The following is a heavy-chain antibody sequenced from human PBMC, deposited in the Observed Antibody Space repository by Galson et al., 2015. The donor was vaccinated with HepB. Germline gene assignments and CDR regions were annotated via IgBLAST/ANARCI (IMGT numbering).Heavy chain of an antibody. J-gene: IGHJ4*02. CDR2: ISYDGSNK. Sequence: SLRLSCAVFGFDYKLYSMHWVRQAPVKGLEWVALISYDGSNKDYAESGKGRVTISRDNSKNMLYLHVDRLRSEDTAMYYCAREVSDYRVVTAGFSLDNWGQGTLVTVSS. V-gene: IGHV3-30*04. D-gene: IGHD2-21*02. CDR3: AREVSDYRVVTAGFSLDN. CDR1: GFDYKLYS.